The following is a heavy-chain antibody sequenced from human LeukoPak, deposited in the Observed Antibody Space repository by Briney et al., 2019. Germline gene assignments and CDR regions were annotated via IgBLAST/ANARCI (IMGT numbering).Heavy chain of an antibody. J-gene: IGHJ4*02. CDR2: ISSTGNYI. CDR1: GFTFITYS. D-gene: IGHD6-19*01. CDR3: ANFFKQWPLDY. Sequence: PGGSLRLSCAASGFTFITYSMNWVRQAPEKGLEWVSSISSTGNYIYYADSVKGRFTISRDNSKNTLYLQMNSLRAEDTAVYCCANFFKQWPLDYWGQGTLVTVSS. V-gene: IGHV3-21*04.